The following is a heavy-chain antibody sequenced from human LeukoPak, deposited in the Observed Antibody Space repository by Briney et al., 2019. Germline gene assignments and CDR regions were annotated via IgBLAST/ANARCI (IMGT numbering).Heavy chain of an antibody. CDR2: ISAYNGNT. CDR1: GYTFTSYG. D-gene: IGHD3-22*01. CDR3: ARVVITVWYYYYYMDV. Sequence: ASVKVSCKASGYTFTSYGISWVRQAPGQGFEWMGWISAYNGNTNYAQKLQGRVTMTTDTSTSTAYMELRSLRSDDTAVYYCARVVITVWYYYYYMDVWGKGTTVTVSS. V-gene: IGHV1-18*01. J-gene: IGHJ6*03.